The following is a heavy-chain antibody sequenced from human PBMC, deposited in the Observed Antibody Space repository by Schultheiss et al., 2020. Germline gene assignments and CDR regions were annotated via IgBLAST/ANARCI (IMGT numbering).Heavy chain of an antibody. CDR3: ARITMVRGYYYYGMDV. CDR2: IYYSGST. J-gene: IGHJ6*02. Sequence: SQTLSLTCTVSGGSISSGGYYWSWIRQHPGKGLEWIGYIYYSGSTNYNPSLKSRVTISVDTSKNQFSLKLSSVTAADTAVYYCARITMVRGYYYYGMDVWGQGTTVTVSS. D-gene: IGHD3-10*01. CDR1: GGSISSGGYY. V-gene: IGHV4-30-4*08.